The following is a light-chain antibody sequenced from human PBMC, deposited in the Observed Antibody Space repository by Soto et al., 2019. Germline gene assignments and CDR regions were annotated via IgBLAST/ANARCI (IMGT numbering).Light chain of an antibody. Sequence: QSALTQPASVSGSPGQSITISGDGSSIDIGAYNFVSWYQHLPGKAPKLVIYEVSSRPSGVSYRFSGSKSGNTASLTISGLQAEDEAHYYCSSSTASDTLIFGGGTKVTVL. CDR3: SSSTASDTLI. CDR2: EVS. CDR1: SIDIGAYNF. V-gene: IGLV2-14*01. J-gene: IGLJ2*01.